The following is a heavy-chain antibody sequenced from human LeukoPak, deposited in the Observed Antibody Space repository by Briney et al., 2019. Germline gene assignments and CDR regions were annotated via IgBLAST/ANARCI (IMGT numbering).Heavy chain of an antibody. CDR1: GFTFSSYA. D-gene: IGHD4/OR15-4a*01. CDR3: ARVGAHDAFHI. CDR2: ISSNGGST. Sequence: PGGSLRLSCAASGFTFSSYAMHWVRQAPGKGLEYVSAISSNGGSTYYANSVNGRFSISRDNSKNTLYLQMGSLRAEDMAVYYCARVGAHDAFHIWGQGTMVTVSS. J-gene: IGHJ3*02. V-gene: IGHV3-64*01.